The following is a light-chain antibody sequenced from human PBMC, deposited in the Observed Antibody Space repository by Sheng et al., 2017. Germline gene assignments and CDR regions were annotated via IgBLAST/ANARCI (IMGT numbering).Light chain of an antibody. CDR2: AAS. Sequence: DIQITQSPSSLSASVGDRVAITCRASQGISNYLAWYQQKPGKVPKLLIYAASTLQSGVPSRFSGSGSGTDFTLTISSLQPEDVATYYCQHSNSVPYTFGQGTRLEIK. J-gene: IGKJ2*01. CDR3: QHSNSVPYT. V-gene: IGKV1-27*01. CDR1: QGISNY.